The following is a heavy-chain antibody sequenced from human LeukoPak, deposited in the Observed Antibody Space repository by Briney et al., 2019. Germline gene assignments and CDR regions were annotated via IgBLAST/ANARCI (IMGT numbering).Heavy chain of an antibody. Sequence: SETLSLTCAVYGGSFSGYYWSWIRQPPGKGLEWIGEINHSGSTNYNPSLKSRVTMSVDTSKNQFSLKLSSVTAADTAVYYCARRSVAAAVDAFDIWGQGTMVTVSS. J-gene: IGHJ3*02. CDR3: ARRSVAAAVDAFDI. D-gene: IGHD6-13*01. CDR1: GGSFSGYY. V-gene: IGHV4-34*01. CDR2: INHSGST.